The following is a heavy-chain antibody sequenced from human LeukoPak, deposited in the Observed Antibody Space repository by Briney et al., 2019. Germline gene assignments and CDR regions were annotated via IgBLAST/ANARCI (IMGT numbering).Heavy chain of an antibody. CDR1: GGSISSYY. V-gene: IGHV4-4*07. CDR2: IYTSGST. Sequence: SETLSLTCTVSGGSISSYYWSWIRQPAGKGLEWIGRIYTSGSTNYNPSLKSRVTMSVDTSKNQFSLKLSSVTAADTAVYYCARGGGSGSYFSDDAFDIWGQGTMVTVSS. D-gene: IGHD3-10*01. CDR3: ARGGGSGSYFSDDAFDI. J-gene: IGHJ3*02.